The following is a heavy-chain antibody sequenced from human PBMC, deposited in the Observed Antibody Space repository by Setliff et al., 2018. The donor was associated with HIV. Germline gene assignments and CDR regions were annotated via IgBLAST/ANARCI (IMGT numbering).Heavy chain of an antibody. V-gene: IGHV4-39*07. D-gene: IGHD3-3*01. CDR2: IYNGGAS. CDR1: GDSIISGSYY. Sequence: SETLSLTCIVTGDSIISGSYYWAWIRQPPGKGLEWIGTIYNGGASHYNPSLKSRIIIFLDPSKNQFSLELTSVTAADTAVYYCAREAPSEPTRYYNFWSGYPDWFDPWGPGTLVTVSS. CDR3: AREAPSEPTRYYNFWSGYPDWFDP. J-gene: IGHJ5*02.